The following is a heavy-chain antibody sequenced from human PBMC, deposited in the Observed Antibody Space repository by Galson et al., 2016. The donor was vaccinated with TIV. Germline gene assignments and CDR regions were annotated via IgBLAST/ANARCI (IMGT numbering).Heavy chain of an antibody. CDR3: TRDLGRLRDY. CDR1: GYIFTNYY. V-gene: IGHV1-46*01. CDR2: IDPSSGGT. J-gene: IGHJ4*02. D-gene: IGHD1-26*01. Sequence: SVKASCKASGYIFTNYYFHWVRQAPGQGLEWMGVIDPSSGGTTYAQKFQARLIMTRDTSTTTVYMDLSSLKSGDTAVYYCTRDLGRLRDYWGQGTLVTVSS.